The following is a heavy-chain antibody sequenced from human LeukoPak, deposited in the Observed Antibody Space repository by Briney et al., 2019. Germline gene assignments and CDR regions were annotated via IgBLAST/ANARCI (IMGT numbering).Heavy chain of an antibody. CDR3: ARDYYYDSSGYYTYYFDY. CDR2: ISNSGGST. D-gene: IGHD3-22*01. J-gene: IGHJ4*02. Sequence: GGSLRLSCAASGFTFSSYVMSWVRQAPGKGLEWVSSISNSGGSTYYADSVKGRFTISRDNSKNTLYLQMNSLRAEDTAVYYCARDYYYDSSGYYTYYFDYWGQGTQVTVSS. CDR1: GFTFSSYV. V-gene: IGHV3-23*01.